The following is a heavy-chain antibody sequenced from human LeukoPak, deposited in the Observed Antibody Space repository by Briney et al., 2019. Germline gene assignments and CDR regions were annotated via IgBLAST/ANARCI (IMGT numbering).Heavy chain of an antibody. V-gene: IGHV4-39*07. CDR2: IYYSGST. Sequence: SETLSLTCTVSGGSISSSSYYWGWIRQPPGKGLEWIGSIYYSGSTYYNPSLKSRVTISVDTSKNQFSLKLSSVTAADTAVYYCARDNIKIVGAIDAFDIWGQGTMVTVSS. J-gene: IGHJ3*02. CDR1: GGSISSSSYY. CDR3: ARDNIKIVGAIDAFDI. D-gene: IGHD1-26*01.